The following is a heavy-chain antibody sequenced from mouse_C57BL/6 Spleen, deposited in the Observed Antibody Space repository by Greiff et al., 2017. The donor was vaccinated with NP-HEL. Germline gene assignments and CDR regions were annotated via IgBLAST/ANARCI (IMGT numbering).Heavy chain of an antibody. CDR2: INPSNGGT. D-gene: IGHD4-1*01. CDR1: GYTFTSYW. V-gene: IGHV1-53*01. J-gene: IGHJ4*01. Sequence: QVQLQQPGTELVKPGASVKLSCKASGYTFTSYWMHWVKQRPGQGLEWIGNINPSNGGTNYNEKFKSKATLTVDKASSTAYMQLSSLTSEDSAVYYGARALTDHYYAMDYWGQGTSVTVSS. CDR3: ARALTDHYYAMDY.